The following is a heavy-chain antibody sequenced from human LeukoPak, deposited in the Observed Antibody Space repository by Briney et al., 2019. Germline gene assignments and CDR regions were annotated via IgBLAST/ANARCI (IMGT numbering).Heavy chain of an antibody. CDR2: ISYDGSNK. Sequence: PGRSLRLSCAASGFTFSSYAMHWVRQAPGKGLEWVAVISYDGSNKYYADSVKGRFTISRDNAKNSLYLQMNSLRAEDTAVYYCARDPLVAVARGAFDIWGQGTMVTVSS. CDR3: ARDPLVAVARGAFDI. D-gene: IGHD6-19*01. J-gene: IGHJ3*02. CDR1: GFTFSSYA. V-gene: IGHV3-30-3*01.